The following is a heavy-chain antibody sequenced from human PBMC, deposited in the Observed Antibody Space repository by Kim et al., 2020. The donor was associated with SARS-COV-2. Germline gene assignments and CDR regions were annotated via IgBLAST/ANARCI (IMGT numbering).Heavy chain of an antibody. V-gene: IGHV3-53*01. CDR2: IYSGGST. CDR3: AREAPGSGSYYD. CDR1: GFTVSSNY. Sequence: GGSLRLSCAASGFTVSSNYMSWVRQAPGKGLEWVSVIYSGGSTYYADSVKGRFTISRDNSKNTLYLQMNSLRAEDTAVYYCAREAPGSGSYYDWGQGTLVTVSS. J-gene: IGHJ4*02. D-gene: IGHD1-26*01.